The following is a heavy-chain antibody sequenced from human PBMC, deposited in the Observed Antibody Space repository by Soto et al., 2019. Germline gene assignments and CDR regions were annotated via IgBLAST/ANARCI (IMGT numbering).Heavy chain of an antibody. CDR3: AREGAPPYSYYYGTDV. J-gene: IGHJ6*02. CDR2: IYYSGTT. V-gene: IGHV4-30-4*01. Sequence: SETLSLTCTVSGGSISSGDSYWSWVRQSPGKGLEWIGYIYYSGTTFYNPSLVSRLTISVDTSKNQFSLKLYSVTAADTAVYYCAREGAPPYSYYYGTDVWGQGTTVTVSS. D-gene: IGHD3-16*01. CDR1: GGSISSGDSY.